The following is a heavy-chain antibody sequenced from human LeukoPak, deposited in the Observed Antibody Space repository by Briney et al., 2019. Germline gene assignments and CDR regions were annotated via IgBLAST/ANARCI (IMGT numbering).Heavy chain of an antibody. Sequence: ASVKVSCKVSGYTLTELSMHWVRQAPGKGLEWMGGFDPEDGNTIYAQKFQGRATMTEDTSTDTAYMELSSLRSEDTAVYYCATGYPEYQRGPTRYQRSIGWGQGTLVTVSS. D-gene: IGHD2-2*01. CDR1: GYTLTELS. CDR2: FDPEDGNT. CDR3: ATGYPEYQRGPTRYQRSIG. V-gene: IGHV1-24*01. J-gene: IGHJ4*02.